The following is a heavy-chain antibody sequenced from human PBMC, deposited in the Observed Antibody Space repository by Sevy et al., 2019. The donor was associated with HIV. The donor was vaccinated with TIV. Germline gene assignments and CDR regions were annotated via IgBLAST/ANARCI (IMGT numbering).Heavy chain of an antibody. Sequence: GGSLRLSCAASGFTFSSYWMSWVRQAPGKGLEWVANIKQDGSEKYYVDSVKDRFTISRDNAKNSLYLQMNSLRAEDTAVYYCARHVGRGYDFWSGYPYYYYYGMDVWGQGTTVTVSS. CDR2: IKQDGSEK. V-gene: IGHV3-7*01. J-gene: IGHJ6*02. CDR1: GFTFSSYW. CDR3: ARHVGRGYDFWSGYPYYYYYGMDV. D-gene: IGHD3-3*01.